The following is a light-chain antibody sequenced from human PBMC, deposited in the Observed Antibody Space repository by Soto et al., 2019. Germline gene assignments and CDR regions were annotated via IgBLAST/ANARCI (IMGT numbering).Light chain of an antibody. CDR2: TAS. V-gene: IGKV1-17*01. J-gene: IGKJ1*01. Sequence: TQSPSSLSASVGDRVTITCRSSQGIRHDLGWYQQKPGKAPKRLIYTASSLQSGVPPRFSGSGSGTEFTLTISSLQPEDFATYYCLQNNSYPVTFGQGTKVDIK. CDR3: LQNNSYPVT. CDR1: QGIRHD.